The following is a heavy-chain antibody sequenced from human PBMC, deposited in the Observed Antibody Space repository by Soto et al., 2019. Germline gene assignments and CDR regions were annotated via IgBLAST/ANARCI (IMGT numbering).Heavy chain of an antibody. Sequence: PGGSLRLSCAASGFIFSSYGMHWVRQAPGKGLEWVAVISSDGSNKYYTDSVKGRSTISRDNSKNTLYLQVNSLRAEDTAVYYCAKDPYSTSSLPDYWGQGTLVTVSS. CDR3: AKDPYSTSSLPDY. J-gene: IGHJ4*02. CDR2: ISSDGSNK. V-gene: IGHV3-30*18. CDR1: GFIFSSYG. D-gene: IGHD6-6*01.